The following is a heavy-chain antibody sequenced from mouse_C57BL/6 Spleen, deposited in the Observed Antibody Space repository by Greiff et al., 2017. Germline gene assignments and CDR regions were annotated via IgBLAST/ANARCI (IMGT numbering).Heavy chain of an antibody. CDR2: INPSSGYT. V-gene: IGHV1-7*01. J-gene: IGHJ2*01. CDR1: GYTFTSYW. D-gene: IGHD1-1*01. CDR3: ARSGYYCGYYFDD. Sequence: QVQLKQSGAELAKPGASVKLSCKASGYTFTSYWMHWVKQRPGQGLEWIGYINPSSGYTKYNQKFKDKATLTADKSSSTADMQLSSLTYEDSAVYYCARSGYYCGYYFDDWGQGTTLTVSS.